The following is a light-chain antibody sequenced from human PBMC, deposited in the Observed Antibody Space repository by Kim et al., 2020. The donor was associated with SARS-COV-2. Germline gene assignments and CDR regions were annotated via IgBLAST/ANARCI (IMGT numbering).Light chain of an antibody. CDR1: KLGDKY. V-gene: IGLV3-1*01. CDR2: QDS. Sequence: VSPGQTASITCSGDKLGDKYACWYQQKPGQSPVLVIYQDSKRPSGIPERFSGSNSGNTATLTISRTQAMDEADYYCQAWDSSTVWVFGGGTQLTVL. CDR3: QAWDSSTVWV. J-gene: IGLJ3*02.